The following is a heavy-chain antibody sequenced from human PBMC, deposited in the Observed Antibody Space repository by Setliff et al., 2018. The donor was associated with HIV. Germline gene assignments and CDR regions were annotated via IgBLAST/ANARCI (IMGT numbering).Heavy chain of an antibody. CDR3: ARIGTGSQTDY. CDR1: GYIFSTYA. V-gene: IGHV3-23*01. J-gene: IGHJ4*02. CDR2: ISGRGDGT. Sequence: GGSLRLSCAASGYIFSTYAMDWVRQAPGKGLEWVPSISGRGDGTYYADSVKGRFTFSRGNSKNTVYLQMNSLRTEDTAIYYCARIGTGSQTDYWGQGIQVTVSS. D-gene: IGHD1-26*01.